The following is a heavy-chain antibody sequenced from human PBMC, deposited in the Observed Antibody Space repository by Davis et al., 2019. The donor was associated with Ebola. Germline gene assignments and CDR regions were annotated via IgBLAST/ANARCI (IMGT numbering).Heavy chain of an antibody. J-gene: IGHJ4*02. CDR3: AGIYGSGSYPFDY. CDR1: GGSISSGGYY. CDR2: IYYSGST. Sequence: LRLSCTVSGGSISSGGYYWSWIRQHPGKGLEWIGYIYYSGSTYYNPSLKSRVTISVDTSKNQFSLKLSSVTAADTAVYYCAGIYGSGSYPFDYWGQGTLVTVSS. D-gene: IGHD3-10*01. V-gene: IGHV4-31*03.